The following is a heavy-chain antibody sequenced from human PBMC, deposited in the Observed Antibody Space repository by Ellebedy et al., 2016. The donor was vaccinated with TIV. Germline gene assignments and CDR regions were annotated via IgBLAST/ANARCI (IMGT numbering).Heavy chain of an antibody. CDR1: GFSFSSYW. D-gene: IGHD4-17*01. J-gene: IGHJ5*01. CDR2: IRGDSEK. V-gene: IGHV3-7*01. CDR3: ARRGSYGDYAVQINSWFDS. Sequence: GESLKISCEAPGFSFSSYWMSWVRQAPGKGLEWVANIRGDSEKYYVDSVKGRFTISRDNGKNSLYLQMHSLRPEVTAVYYCARRGSYGDYAVQINSWFDSWGQGTLVTVSS.